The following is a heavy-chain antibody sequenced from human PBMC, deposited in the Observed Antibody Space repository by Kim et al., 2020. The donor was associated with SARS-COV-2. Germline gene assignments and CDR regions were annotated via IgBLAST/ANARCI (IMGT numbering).Heavy chain of an antibody. D-gene: IGHD6-6*01. CDR3: AKVGYSSSGRRDY. J-gene: IGHJ4*02. Sequence: YADSVNGRFTIARDNSKTTLYLQMNSLRAEDTAVYYCAKVGYSSSGRRDYWGQGTLVTVSS. V-gene: IGHV3-23*01.